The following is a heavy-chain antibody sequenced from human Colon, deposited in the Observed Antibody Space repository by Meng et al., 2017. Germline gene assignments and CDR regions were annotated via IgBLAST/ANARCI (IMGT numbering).Heavy chain of an antibody. J-gene: IGHJ5*01. Sequence: QVQPLCAGPGLVKPSQTLSLTCNVSGDSITSGGYYWSWIRQHPGKGLEWIGYIDHSGTTYDNPSLKTRLTMSVDTSKNQFSLKLTSVTAADTAVYYCARVVSLVVKGNWFDSWGQGTLVTVSS. D-gene: IGHD2-15*01. CDR3: ARVVSLVVKGNWFDS. CDR1: GDSITSGGYY. CDR2: IDHSGTT. V-gene: IGHV4-31*03.